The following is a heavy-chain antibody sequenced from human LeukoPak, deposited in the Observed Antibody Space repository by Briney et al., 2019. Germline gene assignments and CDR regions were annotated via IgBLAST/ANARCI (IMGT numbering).Heavy chain of an antibody. Sequence: PGGSPRLSCAASGFIVSNKYMSWVRQAPGKGLEWVSFIYSAGSTFYADSVKGRFTISRDTSNNTLYLQMNSLRAEDTAVYYCARGKCTNGVCYKDDVFDIWGQGTMVTVSS. CDR2: IYSAGST. CDR1: GFIVSNKY. D-gene: IGHD2-8*01. V-gene: IGHV3-53*01. CDR3: ARGKCTNGVCYKDDVFDI. J-gene: IGHJ3*02.